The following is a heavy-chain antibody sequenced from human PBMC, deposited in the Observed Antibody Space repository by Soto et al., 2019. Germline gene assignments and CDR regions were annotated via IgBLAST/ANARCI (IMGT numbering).Heavy chain of an antibody. D-gene: IGHD6-19*01. CDR1: GGSISSYY. CDR2: IYYSGST. Sequence: SETLSLTCTVPGGSISSYYWSWIRQPPGKGLEWIGYIYYSGSTNYNPSLKSRVTISVDTSKNQFSLKLSSVTAADTAVYYCASLKSIAVAGNDAFDIWGQGTMVTVSS. CDR3: ASLKSIAVAGNDAFDI. J-gene: IGHJ3*02. V-gene: IGHV4-59*08.